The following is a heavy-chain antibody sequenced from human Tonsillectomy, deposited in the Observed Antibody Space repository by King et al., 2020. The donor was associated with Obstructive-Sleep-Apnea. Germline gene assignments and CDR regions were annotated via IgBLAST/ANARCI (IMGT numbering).Heavy chain of an antibody. CDR1: GFTFDDYA. D-gene: IGHD2-15*01. CDR2: ISWNSGSI. V-gene: IGHV3-9*01. CDR3: AKDRGSGYGYFDY. J-gene: IGHJ4*02. Sequence: VQLVESGGGLVQPGRSLRLSCAASGFTFDDYAMHWVRQAPGKGLEWVSGISWNSGSISYADSVKGRFTISRDNAKNSLYLQMNSLRAEDTALYYCAKDRGSGYGYFDYWGQGTLVTVSS.